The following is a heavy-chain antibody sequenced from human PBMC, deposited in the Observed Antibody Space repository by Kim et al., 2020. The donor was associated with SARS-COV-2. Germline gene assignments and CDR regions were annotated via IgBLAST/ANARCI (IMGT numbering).Heavy chain of an antibody. V-gene: IGHV4-39*01. CDR3: AGSLAARNFDS. D-gene: IGHD6-13*01. Sequence: SETLSLTCNVSGGSISSSGHYWGWIRQPPGKGLEWIGLIYYTGTTYYNPSLKSRVAISVDTSKNQFSLKLSSVTAADTAVFYCAGSLAARNFDSWGQGTL. J-gene: IGHJ4*02. CDR2: IYYTGTT. CDR1: GGSISSSGHY.